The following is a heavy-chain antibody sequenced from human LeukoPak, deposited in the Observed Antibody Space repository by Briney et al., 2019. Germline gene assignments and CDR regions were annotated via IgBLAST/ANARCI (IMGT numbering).Heavy chain of an antibody. Sequence: PSGTLSLTCAVSGGSISSSNWWGWVRPPPGKGLEWIGEIYHSGSTTYNPSLKSRVTISVDKSKNQFSLKLSSVPAADTAVYYCARVGLGYYFDYWGQGTLVTVSS. CDR3: ARVGLGYYFDY. J-gene: IGHJ4*02. D-gene: IGHD3-10*01. V-gene: IGHV4-4*02. CDR1: GGSISSSNW. CDR2: IYHSGST.